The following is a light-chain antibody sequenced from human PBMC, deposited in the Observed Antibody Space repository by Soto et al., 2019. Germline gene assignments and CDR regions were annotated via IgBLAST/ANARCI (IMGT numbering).Light chain of an antibody. CDR1: SGHSSYA. Sequence: QDVVTQSPSASASLGASVKLTCTLSSGHSSYAIAWHQQQPEKGPRYLMKLNSDGSHSKGDGIPDRFSGSSSGAERYLIISSLQSEDEADYYCQTWGTGIHVFGTGTKLTVL. J-gene: IGLJ1*01. V-gene: IGLV4-69*01. CDR3: QTWGTGIHV. CDR2: LNSDGSH.